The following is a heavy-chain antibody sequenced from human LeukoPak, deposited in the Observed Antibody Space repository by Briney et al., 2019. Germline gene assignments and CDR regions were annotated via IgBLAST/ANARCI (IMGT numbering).Heavy chain of an antibody. J-gene: IGHJ4*02. V-gene: IGHV4-59*08. CDR3: ATLRGASTAVFDS. CDR2: IHYSGAT. CDR1: GGSISYDY. D-gene: IGHD2-21*02. Sequence: SETLSLTCTVSGGSISYDYWSWLRQSPGKRLEWIGYIHYSGATNYSPSLKSRVTISVDTSKNQFSLKLSSVTAADTALHYCATLRGASTAVFDSWGQGALVTVSS.